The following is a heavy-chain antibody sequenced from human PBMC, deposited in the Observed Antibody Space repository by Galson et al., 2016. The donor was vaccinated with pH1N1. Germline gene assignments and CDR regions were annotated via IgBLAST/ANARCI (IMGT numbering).Heavy chain of an antibody. J-gene: IGHJ4*02. Sequence: SLRLSCAASGFTFNRYWMHWVRQAPGKGLEWVANIKEDGSANYYVDSVKGRFTISRDNARDSLYLQMNSLRAEDTALDYCWGTGYSSGWKVGGGQGTLVTVSS. CDR1: GFTFNRYW. D-gene: IGHD6-19*01. V-gene: IGHV3-7*03. CDR3: WGTGYSSGWKVG. CDR2: IKEDGSAN.